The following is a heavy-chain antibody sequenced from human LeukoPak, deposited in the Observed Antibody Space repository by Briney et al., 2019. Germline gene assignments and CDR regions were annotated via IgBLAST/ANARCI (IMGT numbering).Heavy chain of an antibody. CDR2: IYHSGSN. V-gene: IGHV4-38-2*01. J-gene: IGHJ4*02. D-gene: IGHD5-12*01. CDR1: GYSINSGYC. CDR3: ARVATTTNPPQRPFDY. Sequence: PSETLSLTCAVSGYSINSGYCWGWIRQPPGKGLGWIGSIYHSGSNYYNPSLKGRVTISVDTSKNQFSLKLSSVTAADTAVYYCARVATTTNPPQRPFDYWGQGTLVTVSS.